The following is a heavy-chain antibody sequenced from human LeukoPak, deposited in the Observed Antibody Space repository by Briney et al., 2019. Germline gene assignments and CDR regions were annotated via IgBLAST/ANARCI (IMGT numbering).Heavy chain of an antibody. V-gene: IGHV3-48*02. CDR2: ITSGSSPI. J-gene: IGHJ4*02. CDR1: GFSVSSNY. D-gene: IGHD4-17*01. Sequence: GGSLRLSCAASGFSVSSNYMNWVRQAPGKGLEWVSYITSGSSPIYYADSVKGRFTISRDNAKNSLYLQMNSLRDEDTAVYYCARRAYGDDSFDYWGQGTRVTVSS. CDR3: ARRAYGDDSFDY.